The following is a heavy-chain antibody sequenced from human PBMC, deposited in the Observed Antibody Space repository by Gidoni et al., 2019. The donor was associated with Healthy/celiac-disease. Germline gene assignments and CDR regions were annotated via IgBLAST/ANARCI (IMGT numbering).Heavy chain of an antibody. J-gene: IGHJ6*02. D-gene: IGHD3-3*01. CDR2: ISSSSSYI. CDR1: GFTFSSYS. CDR3: ARDLEVDFWSGYPNYYYYYGMDV. V-gene: IGHV3-21*01. Sequence: EVQLVESGGGLVKPGGSLRLSCAASGFTFSSYSMNWVRQAPGQGLEWVSSISSSSSYIYYADSVKGRFTISRDNAKNSLYLQMNSLRAEDTAVYYCARDLEVDFWSGYPNYYYYYGMDVWGQGTTVTVSS.